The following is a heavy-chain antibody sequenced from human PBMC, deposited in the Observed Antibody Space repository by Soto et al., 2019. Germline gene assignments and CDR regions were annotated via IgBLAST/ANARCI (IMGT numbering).Heavy chain of an antibody. CDR2: IYPGDSDT. CDR3: ARRGHGSGSYHPFDY. CDR1: GYSFSSHW. J-gene: IGHJ4*02. V-gene: IGHV5-51*01. D-gene: IGHD3-10*01. Sequence: GESLKISCKGSGYSFSSHWVGWVRQMPGKGLEWMGIIYPGDSDTRYSPSFQGQVLISADTSISTAYLQWSSLKASDTAMYYCARRGHGSGSYHPFDYWGQGALVTVSS.